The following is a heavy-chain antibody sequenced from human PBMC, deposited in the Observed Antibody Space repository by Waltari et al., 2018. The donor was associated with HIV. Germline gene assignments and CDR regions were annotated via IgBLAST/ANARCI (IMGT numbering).Heavy chain of an antibody. V-gene: IGHV5-51*01. D-gene: IGHD3-3*01. CDR3: ARRQYYDFWSGYYDFDY. CDR1: GYSFTSYW. CDR2: IYPGDSDT. J-gene: IGHJ4*02. Sequence: EVQLVQSGAEVKKPGESLKISCKGSGYSFTSYWIGCVRQMPGKGLEWMGIIYPGDSDTRYSPSFQGQVTISADKSISTAYLQWSSLKASDTAMYYCARRQYYDFWSGYYDFDYWGQGTLVTVSS.